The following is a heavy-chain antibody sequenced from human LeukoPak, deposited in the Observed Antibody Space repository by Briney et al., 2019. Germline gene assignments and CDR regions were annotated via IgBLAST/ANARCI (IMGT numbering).Heavy chain of an antibody. D-gene: IGHD1-26*01. Sequence: ASVKVSCKASGYTFTSYYMHWVRQAPGQGLEWMGIINPSGGSTSYAQKFQGRVTMTRDTSTSTVYVELSSLRSEDTAVYYCAKSGSYEYYFDYWGQGTLVTVSS. J-gene: IGHJ4*02. V-gene: IGHV1-46*01. CDR2: INPSGGST. CDR3: AKSGSYEYYFDY. CDR1: GYTFTSYY.